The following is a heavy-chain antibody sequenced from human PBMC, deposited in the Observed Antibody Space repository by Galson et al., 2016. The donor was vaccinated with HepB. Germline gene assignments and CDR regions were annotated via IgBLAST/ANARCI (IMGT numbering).Heavy chain of an antibody. CDR2: INAQNDRT. J-gene: IGHJ4*02. Sequence: SLRLSCAASGFIFDDYGMHWVRQTPGKGLEWVSLINAQNDRTYYAASVKGRFTISRDNAKNSMSLQMNSLSAEDTAVYYCVRDGSGGWHFDNWGQGTLITVSS. CDR3: VRDGSGGWHFDN. D-gene: IGHD6-19*01. V-gene: IGHV3-43*02. CDR1: GFIFDDYG.